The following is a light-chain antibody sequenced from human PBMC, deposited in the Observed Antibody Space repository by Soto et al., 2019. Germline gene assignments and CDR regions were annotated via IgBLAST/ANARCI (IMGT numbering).Light chain of an antibody. Sequence: QLVLTQPASVSGSPGQSITISCTGTSSDVGGYNYVSWYQQHPGKAPKLMIYEVSNRPSGVSSRFSGSKSGNTASLTISGLQAEDEADYYCSSYRSSSSFVFGTGTKLTVL. V-gene: IGLV2-14*01. J-gene: IGLJ1*01. CDR1: SSDVGGYNY. CDR3: SSYRSSSSFV. CDR2: EVS.